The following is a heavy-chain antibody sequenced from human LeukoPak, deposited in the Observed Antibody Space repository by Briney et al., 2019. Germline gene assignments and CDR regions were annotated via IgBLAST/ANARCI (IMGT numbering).Heavy chain of an antibody. V-gene: IGHV4-4*07. J-gene: IGHJ3*02. D-gene: IGHD2-21*01. CDR1: GGSISSYY. CDR3: ARDENAYCGGDCYSLGAFDI. Sequence: SETLSLTCTVSGGSISSYYWSWIRQPAGKGLEWIGRIYTTGSTKYKPSLKSRVTISVDTSKNQFSLRLSSVTAADTAVYYCARDENAYCGGDCYSLGAFDIWGQGTMVTVSS. CDR2: IYTTGST.